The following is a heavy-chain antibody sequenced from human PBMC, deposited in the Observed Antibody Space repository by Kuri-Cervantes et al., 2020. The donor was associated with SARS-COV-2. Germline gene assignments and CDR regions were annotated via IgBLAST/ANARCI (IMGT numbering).Heavy chain of an antibody. CDR2: IYYSGST. D-gene: IGHD1-26*01. Sequence: GSLRLSXTAFGGSISSSYRSWIRQPPGKGLEWIGYIYYSGSTNYNPPLKSRVTISADTSKNQFSLRLSSVTAADTAVYHCARDLYVGARWEHAFDIWGQGTMVTVSS. V-gene: IGHV4-59*12. CDR3: ARDLYVGARWEHAFDI. CDR1: GGSISSSY. J-gene: IGHJ3*02.